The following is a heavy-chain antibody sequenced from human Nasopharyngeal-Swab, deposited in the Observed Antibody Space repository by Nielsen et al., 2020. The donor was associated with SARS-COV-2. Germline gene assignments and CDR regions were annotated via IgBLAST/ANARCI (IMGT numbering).Heavy chain of an antibody. CDR1: RFTFSRYG. V-gene: IGHV3-23*01. CDR2: ISGSGGYT. J-gene: IGHJ4*02. D-gene: IGHD6-19*01. CDR3: RGAFEYSSSWYDPYYFDY. Sequence: GESLKISCAASRFTFSRYGMSWVRQAPGKGLEWVSTISGSGGYTYYADSVKGRFTISRDNSKNTLYLQMNSLRVEDTAIYCARGAFEYSSSWYDPYYFDYWGQGTLVTVSS.